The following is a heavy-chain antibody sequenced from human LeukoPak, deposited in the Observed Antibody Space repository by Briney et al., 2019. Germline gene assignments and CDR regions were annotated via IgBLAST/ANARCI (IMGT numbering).Heavy chain of an antibody. CDR2: ISSSSSYI. CDR3: ARDLLGYCSGGSCYPPDY. D-gene: IGHD2-15*01. V-gene: IGHV3-21*01. J-gene: IGHJ4*02. Sequence: GGSLRLSCAASGFTFSSYSMNWVRQAPGKGLEWVSSISSSSSYIYYADSVKGRFTISRDNAKNSLYLQMNSLRAEDTAVYYRARDLLGYCSGGSCYPPDYWGQGTLVTVSS. CDR1: GFTFSSYS.